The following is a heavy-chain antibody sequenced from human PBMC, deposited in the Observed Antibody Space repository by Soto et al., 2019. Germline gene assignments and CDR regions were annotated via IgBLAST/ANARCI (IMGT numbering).Heavy chain of an antibody. D-gene: IGHD6-19*01. Sequence: SETLSLTCTVSGGSISSYYWSWIRKPAGKGLEWIGRIYISGSTNYNPSLKSRVTMSVDTSKKQFSLKLSSVTAADTAVYYCAKSGGYSSGWYYFDYWGQGTPVTVSS. CDR2: IYISGST. J-gene: IGHJ4*02. V-gene: IGHV4-4*07. CDR3: AKSGGYSSGWYYFDY. CDR1: GGSISSYY.